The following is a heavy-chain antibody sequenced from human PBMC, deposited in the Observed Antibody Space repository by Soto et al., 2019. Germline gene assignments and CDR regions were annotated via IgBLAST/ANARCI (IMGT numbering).Heavy chain of an antibody. D-gene: IGHD6-13*01. CDR3: ARDQAVVGQTHYYYYGMDV. CDR1: GFTVSSNY. V-gene: IGHV3-53*01. J-gene: IGHJ6*02. Sequence: EVQLVESGGGLIQPGGSLRLSCAASGFTVSSNYMSWVRQAPGKGLEWVSVIYRGGSTYYEDSVKGRFTISIDNSKNTLYLQMASLRAEETAVYYCARDQAVVGQTHYYYYGMDVWGQGTTVTVSS. CDR2: IYRGGST.